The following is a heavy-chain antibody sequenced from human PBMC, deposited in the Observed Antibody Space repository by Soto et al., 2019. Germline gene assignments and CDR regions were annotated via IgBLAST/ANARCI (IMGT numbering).Heavy chain of an antibody. Sequence: GGSLRLSCAASGFTFSSYSMNWVRQAPGKGLEWVSYISSSSSTIYYAGSVKGRFTISRDNAKNSLYLQMNSLRDEDTAVYYCARDENSGRKQLVLTFDIWGQGTMVTVSS. V-gene: IGHV3-48*02. CDR3: ARDENSGRKQLVLTFDI. D-gene: IGHD6-6*01. J-gene: IGHJ3*02. CDR2: ISSSSSTI. CDR1: GFTFSSYS.